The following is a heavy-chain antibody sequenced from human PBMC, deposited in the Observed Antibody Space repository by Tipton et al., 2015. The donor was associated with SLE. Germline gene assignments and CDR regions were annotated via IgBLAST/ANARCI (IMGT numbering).Heavy chain of an antibody. CDR3: ARSMLTTKRVFDY. V-gene: IGHV4-59*01. D-gene: IGHD3-16*01. Sequence: GLVKPSETLSLTCTVSGGSMNDYYWSWIRQPPGKGLEWIGYIYYTGSSNHDPSLKGRVTMSVDTSKNQFSLSVNSVTAADTAVYYCARSMLTTKRVFDYWGQGTLVTVSS. CDR2: IYYTGSS. J-gene: IGHJ4*02. CDR1: GGSMNDYY.